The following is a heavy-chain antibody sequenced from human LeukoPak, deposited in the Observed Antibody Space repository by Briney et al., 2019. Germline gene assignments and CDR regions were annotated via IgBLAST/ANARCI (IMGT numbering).Heavy chain of an antibody. J-gene: IGHJ6*03. CDR3: ARDQLVGVVVVPAAYINYYYYYYMDV. V-gene: IGHV3-7*01. Sequence: GGSLRLSCAASGFTFSSYWMSWVRQAPGKGLEWVANINQDGSEKYYVDSVKGRFTISRDNAKNSLYLQMNSLRAEDTAVYYCARDQLVGVVVVPAAYINYYYYYYMDVWGKGTTVTVSS. CDR2: INQDGSEK. D-gene: IGHD2-2*01. CDR1: GFTFSSYW.